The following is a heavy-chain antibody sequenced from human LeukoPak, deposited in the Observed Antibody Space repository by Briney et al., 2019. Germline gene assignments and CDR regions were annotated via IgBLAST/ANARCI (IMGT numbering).Heavy chain of an antibody. CDR1: GFTFSDYY. CDR2: ISSSSRTI. J-gene: IGHJ4*02. Sequence: GGSLRLSCAASGFTFSDYYMNWVRQAPGKGLEWLSYISSSSRTIHYADSVKGRFTISRDNAKNSLYLQMSSLRDEDTALYYCARDRGWYDYWAQGTLVTVSS. D-gene: IGHD6-19*01. CDR3: ARDRGWYDY. V-gene: IGHV3-48*02.